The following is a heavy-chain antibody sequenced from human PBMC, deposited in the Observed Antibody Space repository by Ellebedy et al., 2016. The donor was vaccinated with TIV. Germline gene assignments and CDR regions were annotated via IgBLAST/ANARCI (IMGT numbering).Heavy chain of an antibody. Sequence: GESLKISCVVSGFPFSNYAMSWVRQAPGKGLEWVSHISGGGANTFYADSVTGRFTISRDNSKNTLDLQMNSLRAEDTAVYYCAEDRHSGNIDYWGQGTLVTVSS. V-gene: IGHV3-23*01. J-gene: IGHJ4*02. D-gene: IGHD1-26*01. CDR3: AEDRHSGNIDY. CDR2: ISGGGANT. CDR1: GFPFSNYA.